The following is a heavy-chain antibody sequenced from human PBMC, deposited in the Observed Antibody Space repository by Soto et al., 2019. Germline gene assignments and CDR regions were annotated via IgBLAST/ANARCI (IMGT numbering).Heavy chain of an antibody. J-gene: IGHJ5*02. Sequence: QVQLVQSGAEVKKPGASVKISCKASGYTCTRYTMNWVRQAPGQRLEWMGWINPDNGKTKSSQKFQDRVIITRDTSASTAYMDLSSLRSEDTAVYYCARGIATGQLDPWGQGTLVTVSS. CDR2: INPDNGKT. CDR1: GYTCTRYT. V-gene: IGHV1-3*01. CDR3: ARGIATGQLDP. D-gene: IGHD2-15*01.